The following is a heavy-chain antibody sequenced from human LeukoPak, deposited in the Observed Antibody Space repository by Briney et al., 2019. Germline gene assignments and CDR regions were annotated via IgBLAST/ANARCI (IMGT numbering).Heavy chain of an antibody. CDR1: GGTFSSYA. V-gene: IGHV1-69*05. J-gene: IGHJ5*02. D-gene: IGHD2-15*01. Sequence: GSSVKVSCKASGGTFSSYAISWVRQAPGQGLEWMGRIIPIFGSANYTQKFQGRVTLTTDEPTSTAYMELSSLRSEDTAVYYCARDVWVVVAATYWFDPWGQGTLVTVSS. CDR2: IIPIFGSA. CDR3: ARDVWVVVAATYWFDP.